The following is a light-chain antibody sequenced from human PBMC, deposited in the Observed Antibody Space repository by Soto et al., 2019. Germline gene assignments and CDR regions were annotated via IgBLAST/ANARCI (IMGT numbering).Light chain of an antibody. Sequence: EIVLTQSPGTLSLSPGAGATLSCRASQSVSYSFLAWYQQKPGQAPRLLIYGASSRATGVPDRFSGSGSGSDFTLIISGLEAEDFVVYYCQQYGSSPRTFGQGTKLQIK. CDR3: QQYGSSPRT. CDR1: QSVSYSF. CDR2: GAS. J-gene: IGKJ2*01. V-gene: IGKV3-20*01.